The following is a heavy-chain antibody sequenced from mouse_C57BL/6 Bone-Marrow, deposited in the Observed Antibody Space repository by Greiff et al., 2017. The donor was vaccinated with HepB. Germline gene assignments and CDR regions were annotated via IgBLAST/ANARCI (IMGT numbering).Heavy chain of an antibody. CDR1: GFNIKDDY. D-gene: IGHD2-5*01. J-gene: IGHJ3*01. Sequence: VQLQQSGAELVRPGASVKLSCTASGFNIKDDYMHWVKQRPEQGLEWIGWIDPENGDTEYASKFQGKATIPEDTSSNTAYLQLSSLTSEDTAVYYCTTAYYSNYVSVLWFAYWGQGTLVTVSA. V-gene: IGHV14-4*01. CDR2: IDPENGDT. CDR3: TTAYYSNYVSVLWFAY.